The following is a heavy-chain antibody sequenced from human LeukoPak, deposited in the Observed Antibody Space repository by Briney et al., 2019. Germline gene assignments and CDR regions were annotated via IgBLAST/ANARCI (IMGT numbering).Heavy chain of an antibody. V-gene: IGHV4-4*02. CDR1: GGSISSSNW. D-gene: IGHD6-13*01. Sequence: KTSETLSLTCAVSGGSISSSNWWNWVRQPPGKGLEWIGKIYHSGNTNYNPSLKSRVTISVDKAENHVYLNLSSVTAADTAIYYCTRHPAAGESWFDPWGQGTLVTVSS. CDR3: TRHPAAGESWFDP. J-gene: IGHJ5*02. CDR2: IYHSGNT.